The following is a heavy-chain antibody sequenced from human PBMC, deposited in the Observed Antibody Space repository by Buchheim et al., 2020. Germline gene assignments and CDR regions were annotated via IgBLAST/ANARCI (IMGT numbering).Heavy chain of an antibody. CDR1: GFTFTNYA. CDR3: AKGGGYSGYERFDC. V-gene: IGHV3-23*04. CDR2: TSGGGGTK. D-gene: IGHD5-12*01. J-gene: IGHJ4*02. Sequence: EVQLVESGGGLVQPGGSLRLSCAASGFTFTNYAMSWVRQAPGKGLEWVSATSGGGGTKHYADFVKGRFTISRDNSKNTLYLQMNSLRGEDTAVYYCAKGGGYSGYERFDCWGQGTL.